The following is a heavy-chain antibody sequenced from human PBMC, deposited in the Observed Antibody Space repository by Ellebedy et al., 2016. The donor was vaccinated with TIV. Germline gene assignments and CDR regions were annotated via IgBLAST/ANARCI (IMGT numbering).Heavy chain of an antibody. CDR1: GFTYSSYS. CDR2: ISSSSSTI. J-gene: IGHJ4*02. Sequence: GESLKISCAASGFTYSSYSMNWVRQAPGTGLAWVSYISSSSSTIYYADSVKGRFTISRDNAKNSLYLQMNSLRVEDTAVYYCARGASWSAITGLDYWGQGTLVTVSS. D-gene: IGHD3-3*01. V-gene: IGHV3-48*01. CDR3: ARGASWSAITGLDY.